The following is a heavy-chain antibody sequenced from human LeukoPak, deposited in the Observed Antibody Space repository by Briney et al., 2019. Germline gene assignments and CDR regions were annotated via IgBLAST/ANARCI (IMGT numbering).Heavy chain of an antibody. CDR3: AKMNRNYYDSSGYYYDWFDP. CDR1: GFTFSSYA. CDR2: ISGSGGST. V-gene: IGHV3-23*01. Sequence: GGSLRLSCAASGFTFSSYAMSWVRQAPGKGLEWVSAISGSGGSTYYADSVKGRFTISRDNSKNTPYLQMNSLRAEDTAVYYCAKMNRNYYDSSGYYYDWFDPWGQGTLVTVSS. J-gene: IGHJ5*02. D-gene: IGHD3-22*01.